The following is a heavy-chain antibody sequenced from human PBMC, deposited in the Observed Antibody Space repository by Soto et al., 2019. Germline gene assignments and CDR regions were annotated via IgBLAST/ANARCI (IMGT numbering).Heavy chain of an antibody. CDR3: ARHVGYSSGVI. CDR1: GYSSTRYW. D-gene: IGHD6-19*01. J-gene: IGHJ3*02. Sequence: GESRKVSGRGSGYSSTRYWMGWVRQMNGKGLEWMGIIYPGDSDTRYSPSFQGQVTISADKSISTAYLQWSSLKASDTAMYYCARHVGYSSGVIWGQGTMVTVSS. V-gene: IGHV5-51*01. CDR2: IYPGDSDT.